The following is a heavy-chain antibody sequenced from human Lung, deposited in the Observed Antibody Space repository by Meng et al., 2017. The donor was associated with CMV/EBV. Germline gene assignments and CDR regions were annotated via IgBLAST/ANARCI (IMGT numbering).Heavy chain of an antibody. Sequence: QLQLQGSGPVQVQPSETLSLTCSVSGGSISSSSYYWGWIRQSPGKGLEWIGSIYFSGNTYYNPSLKSRVTMSVGTAQNKFSLTLRSVTAADTAVYYCVTETGYNYDNWGQGALVTVSS. CDR1: GGSISSSSYY. CDR3: VTETGYNYDN. D-gene: IGHD5-24*01. CDR2: IYFSGNT. J-gene: IGHJ4*02. V-gene: IGHV4-39*07.